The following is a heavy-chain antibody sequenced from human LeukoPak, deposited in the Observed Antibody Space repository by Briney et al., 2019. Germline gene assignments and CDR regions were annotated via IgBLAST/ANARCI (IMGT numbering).Heavy chain of an antibody. CDR3: ARGADYHILTGPYDY. CDR1: GFTFSTYT. V-gene: IGHV3-21*01. CDR2: ISSSSSYM. J-gene: IGHJ4*02. Sequence: NPGGSLRLSCAASGFTFSTYTMNWVRQAPGKGLEWVSSISSSSSYMYYVDSVKGRFTISRDNAKNSLSLQMNSLRAEDTAVYCCARGADYHILTGPYDYWGQGTLVTVSS. D-gene: IGHD3-9*01.